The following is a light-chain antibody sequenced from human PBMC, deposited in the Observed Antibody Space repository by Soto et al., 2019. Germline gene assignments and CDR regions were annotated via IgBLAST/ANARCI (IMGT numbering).Light chain of an antibody. CDR2: KAS. CDR3: LQDINYPWT. J-gene: IGKJ1*01. V-gene: IGKV1-5*03. CDR1: QSISSW. Sequence: DIQMTQSPSSLSASVGDRVTITCRASQSISSWLAWYQQKPGKAPKLLIYKASSLESGVPSRFSGSGSGTEFTLTISSLQPEDSATYYCLQDINYPWTFGQGTKVDI.